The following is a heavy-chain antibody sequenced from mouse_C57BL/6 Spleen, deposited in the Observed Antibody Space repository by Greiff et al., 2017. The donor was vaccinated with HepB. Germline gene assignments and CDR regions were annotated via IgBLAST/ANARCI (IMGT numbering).Heavy chain of an antibody. Sequence: VQLQQSGPELVKPGASVKIPCKASGYTFTDYNMDWVKQSHGKSLEWIGDINPNNGGTIYNQKFKGKATLTVDKSSSTAYMELRSLTSEDTAVYYCATITTDHYYAMDYWGQGTSVTVSS. D-gene: IGHD1-1*01. CDR2: INPNNGGT. V-gene: IGHV1-18*01. J-gene: IGHJ4*01. CDR1: GYTFTDYN. CDR3: ATITTDHYYAMDY.